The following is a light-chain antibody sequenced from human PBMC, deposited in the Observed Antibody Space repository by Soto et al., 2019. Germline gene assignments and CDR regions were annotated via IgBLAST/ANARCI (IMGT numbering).Light chain of an antibody. CDR1: KTINGY. V-gene: IGKV1-39*01. CDR3: QQCYTTPPT. CDR2: AAS. J-gene: IGKJ4*01. Sequence: DIQMTQSPSSLSASVGDRVTITYRASKTINGYLNWYQQKPGKPPELLIYAASYLGTGVPSRFSGSGSGTYFTLTISSLQPEDLATYYCQQCYTTPPTFGGGTKVEIK.